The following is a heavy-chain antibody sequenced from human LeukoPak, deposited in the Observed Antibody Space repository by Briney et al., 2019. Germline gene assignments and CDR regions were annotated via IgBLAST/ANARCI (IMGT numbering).Heavy chain of an antibody. CDR1: GGSISSYY. D-gene: IGHD3-16*01. Sequence: PSETLSLTCTVSGGSISSYYWSWIRQRPGKGLEWIGYFHNSGTSTYNPSLKSRVTISADTSKNQFSLKLNSLTTADTAVYYCTRGAGWLIDYWGQGILVTVSS. J-gene: IGHJ4*02. V-gene: IGHV4-59*01. CDR3: TRGAGWLIDY. CDR2: FHNSGTS.